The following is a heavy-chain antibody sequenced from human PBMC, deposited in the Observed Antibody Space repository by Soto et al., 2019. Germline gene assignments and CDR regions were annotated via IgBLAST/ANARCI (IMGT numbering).Heavy chain of an antibody. V-gene: IGHV1-2*04. D-gene: IGHD3-22*01. J-gene: IGHJ3*01. CDR2: INPKSGGA. CDR1: GYVFTGYY. Sequence: QVHLVQSGAEVKKPGASVKVSCKASGYVFTGYYIHWVRQAPGQGLEWMGWINPKSGGANIAQKFQGWVTLTRDTSISTTYMGVNRLTSNDTSVYYCVRDYYDGSAFYGFEFWGQGTPVTVAS. CDR3: VRDYYDGSAFYGFEF.